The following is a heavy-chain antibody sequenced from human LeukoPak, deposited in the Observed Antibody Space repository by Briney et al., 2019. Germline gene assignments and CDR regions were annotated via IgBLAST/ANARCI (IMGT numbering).Heavy chain of an antibody. Sequence: GGTLRLSCAASGFIFSSYVLSWVRQAPGKGLEWVSAISGSGDNTYYADSVKGRFTISRDKSMNTLYLQMNSLRDEDTAVYYCAKGLRGPAAGTDYFDYWGQGTLVTVSS. V-gene: IGHV3-23*01. D-gene: IGHD6-13*01. CDR3: AKGLRGPAAGTDYFDY. CDR2: ISGSGDNT. CDR1: GFIFSSYV. J-gene: IGHJ4*02.